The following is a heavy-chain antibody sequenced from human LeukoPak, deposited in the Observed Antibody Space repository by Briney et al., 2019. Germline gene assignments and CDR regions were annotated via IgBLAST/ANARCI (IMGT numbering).Heavy chain of an antibody. D-gene: IGHD4-17*01. CDR3: ASPYDYGDHYLDALHV. J-gene: IGHJ3*01. CDR1: GDTFSSFA. CDR2: IIPLFGTA. V-gene: IGHV1-69*06. Sequence: SVKVSCKASGDTFSSFAVSWVRQAPGQGLEWMGRIIPLFGTADYAQRYQGRVTISADNSLNTAYLELSSLTSEDTAVYYCASPYDYGDHYLDALHVWGQGTIVTVSS.